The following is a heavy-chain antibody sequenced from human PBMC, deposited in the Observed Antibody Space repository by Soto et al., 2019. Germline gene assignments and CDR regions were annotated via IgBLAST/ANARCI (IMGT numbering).Heavy chain of an antibody. V-gene: IGHV2-5*02. CDR2: IYWDDDK. CDR3: AHGRYSGSYWDFDY. Sequence: QITLKESGPTLVKPIQTLTLTCTFSGFSLSTSGVGVGWIRQPPGKALEWLALIYWDDDKRYSPSLKSRLTITKDTSKNQVVLTMTNMDPVDTATYYCAHGRYSGSYWDFDYWGQGTLVTVSS. CDR1: GFSLSTSGVG. D-gene: IGHD1-26*01. J-gene: IGHJ4*02.